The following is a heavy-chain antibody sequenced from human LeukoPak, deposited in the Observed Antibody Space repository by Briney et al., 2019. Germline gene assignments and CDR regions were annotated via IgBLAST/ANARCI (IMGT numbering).Heavy chain of an antibody. Sequence: TGGSLRLSCAASGFTFSSYSMNWVRQAPGKGLEWVSSISSSSSYIYYADSVKGRFTISRDNAKNSLYLQMNSLRAEDTAVYYCARDSSLVVVIATTHFDYWGQGTLVTVSS. CDR1: GFTFSSYS. D-gene: IGHD2-21*01. J-gene: IGHJ4*02. CDR2: ISSSSSYI. CDR3: ARDSSLVVVIATTHFDY. V-gene: IGHV3-21*01.